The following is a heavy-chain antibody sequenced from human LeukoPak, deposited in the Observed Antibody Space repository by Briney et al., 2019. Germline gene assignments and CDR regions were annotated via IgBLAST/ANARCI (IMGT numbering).Heavy chain of an antibody. D-gene: IGHD3-3*01. Sequence: PSETLSLTCRVSGASINSGSNYWGWIRQPPGKTLEWIGSIYYSGSTYYNPSLKSRVTISVDTSKNQFSLKLSSVTAADTAVYYCARITIFGVVTALSLPSHPQTEYFQHWGQGTLVTVSS. CDR1: GASINSGSNY. V-gene: IGHV4-39*07. CDR2: IYYSGST. J-gene: IGHJ1*01. CDR3: ARITIFGVVTALSLPSHPQTEYFQH.